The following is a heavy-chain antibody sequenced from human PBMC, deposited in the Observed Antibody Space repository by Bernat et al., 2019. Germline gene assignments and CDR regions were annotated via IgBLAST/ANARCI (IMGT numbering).Heavy chain of an antibody. CDR3: ARLYSGTWSEYYFDY. CDR2: IYASGST. V-gene: IGHV4-4*07. J-gene: IGHJ4*02. D-gene: IGHD6-13*01. Sequence: QVQLQESGPGLLKPSETLSLTCTVSGDSINYYYWSWIRHPAGKGLEWIGRIYASGSTNYNPSLKSRVTMSIDTSNNQFSLNIWSVTAADTAVYYCARLYSGTWSEYYFDYWGQGILVTVSP. CDR1: GDSINYYY.